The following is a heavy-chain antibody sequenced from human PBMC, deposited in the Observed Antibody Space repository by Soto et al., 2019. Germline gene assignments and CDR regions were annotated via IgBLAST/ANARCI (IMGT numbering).Heavy chain of an antibody. CDR3: ARVAPPGDY. Sequence: GAPGKGSSQGFWYTLSHYGISWVRQAPGQGLEWMGWISAYNGNTNYAQKLQGRVTMTTDTSTSTAYMELRSLRSDDTAVYYCARVAPPGDYWGQGTLVTVSS. CDR1: WYTLSHYG. V-gene: IGHV1-18*01. CDR2: ISAYNGNT. J-gene: IGHJ4*02.